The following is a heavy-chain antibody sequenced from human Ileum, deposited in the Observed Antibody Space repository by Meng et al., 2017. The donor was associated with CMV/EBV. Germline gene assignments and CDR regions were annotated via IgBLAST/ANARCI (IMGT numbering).Heavy chain of an antibody. J-gene: IGHJ4*02. CDR3: ATLAYDSSGYSDY. Sequence: SVKVSCKASGGTFSSYTISWVRQAPGQGLEWMGRIIPILGIANYAQKFQGRVTITADKSTRTAYMELSSLRSEDTAVYYCATLAYDSSGYSDYWSQGTLVTVSS. CDR2: IIPILGIA. CDR1: GGTFSSYT. D-gene: IGHD3-22*01. V-gene: IGHV1-69*02.